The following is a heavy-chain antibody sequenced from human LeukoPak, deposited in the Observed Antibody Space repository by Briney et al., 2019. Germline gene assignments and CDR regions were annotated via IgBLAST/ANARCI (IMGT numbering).Heavy chain of an antibody. Sequence: GGSLRLSCAASGFTFDNYAMHWVRQAPGKGLEWVSLISGDGGSTYYADSVKGRFTISRDNSKNSLYLQMNSLRTEDTALYYCAKDLASMIVGSAHDVDYYYYGMDVWGQGTTVTVSS. CDR1: GFTFDNYA. J-gene: IGHJ6*02. CDR3: AKDLASMIVGSAHDVDYYYYGMDV. D-gene: IGHD3-22*01. V-gene: IGHV3-43*02. CDR2: ISGDGGST.